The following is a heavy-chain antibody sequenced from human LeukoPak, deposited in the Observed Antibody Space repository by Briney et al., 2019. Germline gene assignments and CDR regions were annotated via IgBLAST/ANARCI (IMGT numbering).Heavy chain of an antibody. CDR3: ASGSGSLASP. V-gene: IGHV3-21*01. CDR1: GFTFSSYS. J-gene: IGHJ5*02. CDR2: ISTSSSYI. D-gene: IGHD3-10*01. Sequence: PGGSLRLSCAASGFTFSSYSMNWVRQAPGKGLEWVSSISTSSSYIYYADSVKGRFTIPRDNAKNSLYLQMSSLRAEDTAVYYCASGSGSLASPWGQGTLVTVSS.